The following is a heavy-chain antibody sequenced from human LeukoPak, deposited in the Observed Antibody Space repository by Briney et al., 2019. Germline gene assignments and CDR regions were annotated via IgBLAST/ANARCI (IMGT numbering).Heavy chain of an antibody. CDR2: IWYDGSNK. Sequence: PGRSLRLSCAASGFTFSSYGMHWVRQAPGKGLEWVAVIWYDGSNKYYADSVKGRFTISRDNSKNTLYLQMNSLRAEDTAVYYCARDKGAVAGTRYYYGMDVWGQGTTVTVSS. J-gene: IGHJ6*02. CDR3: ARDKGAVAGTRYYYGMDV. D-gene: IGHD6-19*01. V-gene: IGHV3-33*01. CDR1: GFTFSSYG.